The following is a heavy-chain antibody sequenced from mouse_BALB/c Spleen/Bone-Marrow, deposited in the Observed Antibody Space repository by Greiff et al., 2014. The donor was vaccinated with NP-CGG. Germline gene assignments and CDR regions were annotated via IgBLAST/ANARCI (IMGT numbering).Heavy chain of an antibody. CDR3: ANYYYGSSLFAY. CDR1: GFNIKDTY. D-gene: IGHD1-1*01. V-gene: IGHV14-3*02. J-gene: IGHJ3*01. CDR2: IDPANGNT. Sequence: EVKLMESGAELVKPGASVKLSCTASGFNIKDTYMHWVKQRPEQGLEWTGRIDPANGNTKYDPKFQGKATITADTSSNTAYLQLSSLTSEDTAVYYCANYYYGSSLFAYWGQGTLVTVSA.